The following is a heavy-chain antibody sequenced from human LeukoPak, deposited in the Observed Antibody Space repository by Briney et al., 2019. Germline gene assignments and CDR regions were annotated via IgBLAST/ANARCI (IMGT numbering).Heavy chain of an antibody. Sequence: GGSLRLSCAASGFTFDDYAMHWVRQAPGKGLEWVSGISWNSGSIGYADSVKGRFTISRDNAKNSLYLQMNSLRAEDMALYYCAKGFYGGNLDDAFDIWGQGTMVTVSS. D-gene: IGHD4-23*01. CDR1: GFTFDDYA. CDR3: AKGFYGGNLDDAFDI. CDR2: ISWNSGSI. J-gene: IGHJ3*02. V-gene: IGHV3-9*03.